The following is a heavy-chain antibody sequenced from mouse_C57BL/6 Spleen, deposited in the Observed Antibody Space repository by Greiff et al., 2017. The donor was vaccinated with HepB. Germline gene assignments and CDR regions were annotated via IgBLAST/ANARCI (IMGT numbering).Heavy chain of an antibody. D-gene: IGHD1-1*01. Sequence: EVQLVESGGGLVKPGGSLKLSCAASGFTFSSYAMSWVRQTPEKRLEWVATISDGGSYTYYPDNVKGRFTISRDNAKNNLYLQMSHLKSEDTAMYYCARESLVLRGSWFAYWGQGTLVTVSA. CDR3: ARESLVLRGSWFAY. J-gene: IGHJ3*01. V-gene: IGHV5-4*01. CDR1: GFTFSSYA. CDR2: ISDGGSYT.